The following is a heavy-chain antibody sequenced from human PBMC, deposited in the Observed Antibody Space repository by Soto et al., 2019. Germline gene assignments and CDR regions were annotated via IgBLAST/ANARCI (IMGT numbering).Heavy chain of an antibody. CDR1: GYTLTESS. CDR3: ATSGEVGATFDY. V-gene: IGHV1-24*01. CDR2: FDPEDGET. Sequence: ASVKVSCKVSGYTLTESSMHWVRQAPGKGLEWMGGFDPEDGETIYAQKFQGRVTMTEDTSTDTAYMELSSLRSEDTAVYYCATSGEVGATFDYWGQGILVTVSS. J-gene: IGHJ4*02. D-gene: IGHD1-26*01.